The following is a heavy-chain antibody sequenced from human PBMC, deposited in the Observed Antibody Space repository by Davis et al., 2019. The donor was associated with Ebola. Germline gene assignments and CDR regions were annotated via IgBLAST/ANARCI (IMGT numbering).Heavy chain of an antibody. CDR2: IYYSGST. CDR1: GGSISSYY. D-gene: IGHD1-26*01. CDR3: ARCWEDDFDY. Sequence: PSETLSLTCTVSGGSISSYYWSWIRQPPGKGLEWIGYIYYSGSTNYNPSLKSRVTISVDTSKNQFSLKLSSVTAADTAVYYCARCWEDDFDYWGQGTLVTVSS. V-gene: IGHV4-59*12. J-gene: IGHJ4*02.